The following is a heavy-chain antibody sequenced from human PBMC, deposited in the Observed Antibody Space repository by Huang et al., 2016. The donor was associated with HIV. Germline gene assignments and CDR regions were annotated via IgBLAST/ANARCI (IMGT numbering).Heavy chain of an antibody. V-gene: IGHV1-69*13. CDR1: GGTFSSYA. D-gene: IGHD3-22*01. CDR3: ARARGYYDSSVSYYFDY. J-gene: IGHJ4*02. CDR2: IIPIVGTA. Sequence: QVQLVQSGAEVKKPGSSVKFSCKASGGTFSSYAISWVRQAPGQGLEWMGGIIPIVGTANYEQKCQGRGTITADEYTSTAYMELSSLRSEDTAVYYWARARGYYDSSVSYYFDYWGQGTLVTVSS.